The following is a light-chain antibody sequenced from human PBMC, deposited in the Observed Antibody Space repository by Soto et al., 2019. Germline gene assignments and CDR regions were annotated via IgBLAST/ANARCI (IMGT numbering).Light chain of an antibody. CDR1: SSNVGAGYD. CDR2: GNT. J-gene: IGLJ2*01. Sequence: QLVLTQPPSVSGTPGQRVTISCTGGSSNVGAGYDVHWYQHLPGTAPKLLIYGNTNRPSGVPDRFSGSKSGTSASLAITGLQAEDEADYYCQSYDSSLSGFVVFGGGTKLTVL. CDR3: QSYDSSLSGFVV. V-gene: IGLV1-40*01.